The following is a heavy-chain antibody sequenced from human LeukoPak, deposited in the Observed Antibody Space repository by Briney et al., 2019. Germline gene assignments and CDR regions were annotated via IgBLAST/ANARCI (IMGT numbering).Heavy chain of an antibody. Sequence: SETLSLTCAVYGGSFSGYYWSWIRQPPGKGLEWIGEINHSGSTNYNPPLKSRVTISVDTSKNQFSLKLSSVTAADTAVYYCARPRGDCSSTSCLSNWGQGTLVTVSS. CDR2: INHSGST. CDR3: ARPRGDCSSTSCLSN. D-gene: IGHD2-2*01. CDR1: GGSFSGYY. V-gene: IGHV4-34*01. J-gene: IGHJ4*02.